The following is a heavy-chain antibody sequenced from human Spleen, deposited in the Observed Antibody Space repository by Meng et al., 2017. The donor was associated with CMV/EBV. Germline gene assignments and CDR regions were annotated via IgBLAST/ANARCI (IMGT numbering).Heavy chain of an antibody. CDR2: IWYDGSKK. Sequence: GGSLRLSCAASGFTFSSHAMHWVRQAPGKGLEWVGIIWYDGSKKYYEDSVKGRFTISRDKSKNTVYLHMNSLRAEDTAVYFCAKEATTGGYDQYYQHYGMDVWGQGTTVTVSS. J-gene: IGHJ6*02. CDR3: AKEATTGGYDQYYQHYGMDV. D-gene: IGHD5-12*01. CDR1: GFTFSSHA. V-gene: IGHV3-33*03.